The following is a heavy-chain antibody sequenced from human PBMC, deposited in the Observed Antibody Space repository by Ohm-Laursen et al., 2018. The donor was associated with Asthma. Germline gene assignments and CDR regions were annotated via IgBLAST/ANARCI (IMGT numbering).Heavy chain of an antibody. CDR2: IWYDGTIT. Sequence: SLRLSCTASGFTFSTYGMHWVRQAPGKGLEWVAVIWYDGTITYYADSLKGRFSVSRDNSKNTLFPQMNRLRVEDTAIYYCARDSGMAVVVDAFDLWGQGTMVTVSS. V-gene: IGHV3-33*01. D-gene: IGHD6-19*01. CDR1: GFTFSTYG. J-gene: IGHJ3*01. CDR3: ARDSGMAVVVDAFDL.